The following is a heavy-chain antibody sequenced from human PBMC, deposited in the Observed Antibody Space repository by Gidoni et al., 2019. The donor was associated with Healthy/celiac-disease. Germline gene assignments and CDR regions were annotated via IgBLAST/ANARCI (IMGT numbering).Heavy chain of an antibody. CDR1: GYTFTSYD. D-gene: IGHD3-3*01. Sequence: QVQLVQSGAEVKKPGASVKVSCKASGYTFTSYDINWVRQATGQGLEWMVWMNPNSGNTGEAQKFQGRVTMTRNTSISTAYMELSSLRSEDTAVYYCARGQNDFWSGYPINWFDPWGQGTLVTVSS. V-gene: IGHV1-8*01. CDR3: ARGQNDFWSGYPINWFDP. J-gene: IGHJ5*02. CDR2: MNPNSGNT.